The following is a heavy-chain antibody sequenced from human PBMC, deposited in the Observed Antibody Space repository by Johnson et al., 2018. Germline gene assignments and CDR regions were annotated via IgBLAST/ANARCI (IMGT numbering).Heavy chain of an antibody. D-gene: IGHD6-13*01. CDR3: ARTGYTSTWYAEYFHH. Sequence: QVQLQESGPGLVKPSETLSLTCSVSGGSINSHNYYWGWIRQPPGKGLEWIGSVYYSGSTYYTPSLKSRVTISVDTSKNQLSLKLNSVTAAETDVYYCARTGYTSTWYAEYFHHWGQGALVTVSS. J-gene: IGHJ1*01. CDR1: GGSINSHNYY. CDR2: VYYSGST. V-gene: IGHV4-39*01.